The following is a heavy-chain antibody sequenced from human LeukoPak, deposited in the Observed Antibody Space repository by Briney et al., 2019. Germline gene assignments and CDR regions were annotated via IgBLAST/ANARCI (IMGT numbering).Heavy chain of an antibody. V-gene: IGHV4-39*01. CDR2: IYSSGST. D-gene: IGHD6-19*01. Sequence: PSETLSLTCTVSGGSISSSSYYWGWIRQPPGKGLEWIGSIYSSGSTYYNPSLKSRVTISVDTSKNQFSLKLSSVTAADTAVYYCARRGYSSGWLDRWGQGNLVTVSS. CDR1: GGSISSSSYY. CDR3: ARRGYSSGWLDR. J-gene: IGHJ4*02.